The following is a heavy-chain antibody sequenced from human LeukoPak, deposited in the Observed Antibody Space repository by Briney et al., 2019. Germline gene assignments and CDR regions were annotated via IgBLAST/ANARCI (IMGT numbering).Heavy chain of an antibody. Sequence: ASVTVSFKASGYTFTSYDINWVRQAPGEGREWMGWMNPNSGNTGSAQRFQGRGTITRDTTISTDYMELSSLTSEDTAVYYCARGPLVRLPSSFDHWGQGTLVTVSS. CDR2: MNPNSGNT. CDR1: GYTFTSYD. J-gene: IGHJ5*02. D-gene: IGHD3-16*02. CDR3: ARGPLVRLPSSFDH. V-gene: IGHV1-8*01.